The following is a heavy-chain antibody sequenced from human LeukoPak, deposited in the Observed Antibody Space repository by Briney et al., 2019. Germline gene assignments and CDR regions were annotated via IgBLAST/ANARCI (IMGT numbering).Heavy chain of an antibody. V-gene: IGHV3-7*01. CDR3: ARDLSRSFSMIRGLIQHREFDF. J-gene: IGHJ4*02. CDR2: IKQDGSEK. Sequence: PGGSLRLSCIASGFTFSSRDWMTWVRQAPGKGLEWVANIKQDGSEKYYVDSVKGRFTISKDNAKNSLYLQMNSLRADDTAVYYCARDLSRSFSMIRGLIQHREFDFWGRGTLVTVSS. CDR1: GFTFSSRDW. D-gene: IGHD3-10*01.